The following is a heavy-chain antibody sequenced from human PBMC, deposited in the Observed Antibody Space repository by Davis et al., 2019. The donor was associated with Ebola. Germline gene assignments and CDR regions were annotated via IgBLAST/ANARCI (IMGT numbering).Heavy chain of an antibody. D-gene: IGHD6-13*01. CDR2: VTPTGGSP. CDR3: ARDKGGAAGTEFDF. V-gene: IGHV1-46*01. CDR1: GDTFSTSF. J-gene: IGHJ4*02. Sequence: ASVKVSCKTSGDTFSTSFFHWVRQAPGQGLEGMGIVTPTGGSPANTHMFQGRVAMTRDAATNTFYMELSRLRSEDTAVYYCARDKGGAAGTEFDFWGQGTLVTVSS.